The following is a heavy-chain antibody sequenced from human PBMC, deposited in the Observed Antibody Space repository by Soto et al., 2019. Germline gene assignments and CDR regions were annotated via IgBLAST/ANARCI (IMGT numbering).Heavy chain of an antibody. CDR2: IYYSGST. J-gene: IGHJ3*02. V-gene: IGHV4-39*01. Sequence: NPSETLSLTCTVSGGSISSSSYYWGWIRQPPGKGLEWIGSIYYSGSTYYNPSLKSRVTISVDTSKNQFSLKLSSVTAADTAVYYCARHLYYYDSSGSRGAFDIWGQGTMVTVSS. CDR3: ARHLYYYDSSGSRGAFDI. CDR1: GGSISSSSYY. D-gene: IGHD3-22*01.